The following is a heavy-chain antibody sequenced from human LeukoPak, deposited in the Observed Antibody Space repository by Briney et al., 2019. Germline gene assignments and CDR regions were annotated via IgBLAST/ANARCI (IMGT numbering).Heavy chain of an antibody. J-gene: IGHJ4*02. V-gene: IGHV3-74*01. CDR2: INNHGNST. D-gene: IGHD3-22*01. CDR3: ARVTDDSSGYWPDY. Sequence: GGSLILSCAASGFSFSSFWLYWVRQAPGKGLVWVSSINNHGNSTTYADSAKGRFTISRDNAKNTLYLQMSSLRVEDTAVYYCARVTDDSSGYWPDYWGQGTLVTVSS. CDR1: GFSFSSFW.